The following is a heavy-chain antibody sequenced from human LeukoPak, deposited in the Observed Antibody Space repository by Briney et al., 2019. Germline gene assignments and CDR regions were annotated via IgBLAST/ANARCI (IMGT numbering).Heavy chain of an antibody. CDR2: INPNSGDT. CDR1: GYTFTAYY. J-gene: IGHJ3*02. Sequence: ASVKVSCKASGYTFTAYYIHWVRQAPGQGLECMGWINPNSGDTDYTQKFQGRVTMTRDTSISTAYMELSRLRSDDTAVYYCARAPASYAFDIWGQGTLVTVSS. CDR3: ARAPASYAFDI. V-gene: IGHV1-2*02.